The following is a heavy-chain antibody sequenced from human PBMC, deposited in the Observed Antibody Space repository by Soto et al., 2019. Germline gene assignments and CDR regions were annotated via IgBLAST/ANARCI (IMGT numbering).Heavy chain of an antibody. V-gene: IGHV3-48*02. D-gene: IGHD6-19*01. CDR3: ARDIGSGWYYFDY. CDR2: ITPSSDTI. J-gene: IGHJ4*02. CDR1: GFTFSSYS. Sequence: GGSLRLSCAASGFTFSSYSMNWVRQAPGKGLEWVSYITPSSDTIYYAGSVKGRFTISRDNGKNSLYLQMNSLRDEDTAVYYCARDIGSGWYYFDYWGQGNMVTVSS.